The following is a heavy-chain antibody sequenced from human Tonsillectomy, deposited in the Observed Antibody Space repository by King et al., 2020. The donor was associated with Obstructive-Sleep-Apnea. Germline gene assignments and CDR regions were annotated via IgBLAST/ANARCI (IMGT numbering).Heavy chain of an antibody. CDR3: ASDMVYHTAHHTFDM. V-gene: IGHV3-74*01. J-gene: IGHJ3*02. CDR1: GFTFRSYW. Sequence: VQLVESGGGLVQPGGSLRLSCVASGFTFRSYWMHWVRQAPGKGLVWVSHINDDGSSLTYADSVKGRFSISRDNAKNTLYLQMNSLRAEDTAVYYCASDMVYHTAHHTFDMWGQGTMVTVSS. CDR2: INDDGSSL. D-gene: IGHD2-8*01.